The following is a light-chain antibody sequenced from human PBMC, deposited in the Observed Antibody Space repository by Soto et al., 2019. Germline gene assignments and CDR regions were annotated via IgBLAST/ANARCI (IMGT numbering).Light chain of an antibody. CDR3: SSYTSSSTSV. CDR1: SRDVGGYNS. V-gene: IGLV2-14*01. Sequence: QSVLTQPASVSGSPGQSITISCTGTSRDVGGYNSVSWYQQHPGKAPKLMIYEVTNRPSGVSNRFSGSKSGNTASLTISGLQAEDEADYYCSSYTSSSTSVFGGGTKLTVL. CDR2: EVT. J-gene: IGLJ2*01.